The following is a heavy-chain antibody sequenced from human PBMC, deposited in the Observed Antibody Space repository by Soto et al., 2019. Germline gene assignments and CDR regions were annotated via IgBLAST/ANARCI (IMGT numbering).Heavy chain of an antibody. CDR1: GGSITNYY. CDR3: ARHGFGSLHGLVDV. J-gene: IGHJ6*02. Sequence: QVQLQESGPGLVKPSETLSLTCTVSGGSITNYYCSWFRQPPGKGLEWIGYIQYNGYSAYNLSLKRRVTMSMDTSKTLFSLMLESVTATSTAVYYCARHGFGSLHGLVDVWGQGTTVIVSS. D-gene: IGHD3-10*01. CDR2: IQYNGYS. V-gene: IGHV4-59*08.